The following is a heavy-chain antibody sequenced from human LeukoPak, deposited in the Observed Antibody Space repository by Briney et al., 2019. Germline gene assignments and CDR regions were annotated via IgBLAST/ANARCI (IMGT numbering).Heavy chain of an antibody. Sequence: SETLSLTCAVYGGSFSGYYWSWIRQPPGKGLEWIGEINHSGSTNYNPSLKSRVTISVDTSKNQFSLKLSSVTAADTAVYYCARLFRRTIDYRGQGTLVTVSS. V-gene: IGHV4-34*01. D-gene: IGHD4/OR15-4a*01. J-gene: IGHJ4*02. CDR1: GGSFSGYY. CDR2: INHSGST. CDR3: ARLFRRTIDY.